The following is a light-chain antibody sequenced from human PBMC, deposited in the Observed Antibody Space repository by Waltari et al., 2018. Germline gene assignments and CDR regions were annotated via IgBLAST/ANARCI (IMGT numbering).Light chain of an antibody. V-gene: IGLV2-23*02. CDR3: CSYAGSSTSYWV. J-gene: IGLJ3*02. Sequence: QSALTQPDSVAGSPGQSITYPRTGTCSDVGCYNLVFWSPQHPGKAPKLMIYEVSKRPSGVSNRFSGSKSGNTASLTISGLQAEDEADYYCCSYAGSSTSYWVFGGGTKLTVL. CDR2: EVS. CDR1: CSDVGCYNL.